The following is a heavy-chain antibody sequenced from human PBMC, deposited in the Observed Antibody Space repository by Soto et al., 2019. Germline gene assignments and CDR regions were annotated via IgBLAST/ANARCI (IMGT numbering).Heavy chain of an antibody. V-gene: IGHV1-46*03. D-gene: IGHD3-22*01. CDR2: INPRSGKT. CDR1: EDTLSTYY. Sequence: VQLVQSGAEVKRPGASVKISCKASEDTLSTYYMHWARQAPGQGLEWMGIINPRSGKTNYPQKFQGRVTMTRDTSTTTDYMELSTLRSEDTAMYYCARGVGYSDSSGYPFDYWGQGTLVTVSS. CDR3: ARGVGYSDSSGYPFDY. J-gene: IGHJ4*02.